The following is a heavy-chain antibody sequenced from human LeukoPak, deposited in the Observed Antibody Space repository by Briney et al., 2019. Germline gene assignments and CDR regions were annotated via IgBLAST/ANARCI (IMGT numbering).Heavy chain of an antibody. Sequence: GGSLRLSCAASGFTFSSYAMSWVRQAPGKGLEWVSAITSSGGSTYYADSVKGRFTISRDNSKNMLYLQMNSLRAEDTAVYYCARVLRYCSGGNCYSGGLGYMDVWGKGTTVTISS. V-gene: IGHV3-23*01. CDR3: ARVLRYCSGGNCYSGGLGYMDV. J-gene: IGHJ6*03. CDR2: ITSSGGST. CDR1: GFTFSSYA. D-gene: IGHD2-15*01.